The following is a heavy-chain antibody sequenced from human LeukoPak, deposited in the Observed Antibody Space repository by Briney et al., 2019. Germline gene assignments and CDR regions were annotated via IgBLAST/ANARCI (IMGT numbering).Heavy chain of an antibody. V-gene: IGHV4-39*07. CDR3: ASIAVAEGDAFDI. J-gene: IGHJ3*02. Sequence: PSETLSLTCTVSDDSISSTSYYWGWIRQPPGKGLEWIGSMYSSGSTYYNPSLKSRVTISVDTSKNQFSLKLSSVTAADTAVYYCASIAVAEGDAFDIWGQGTMVTVSS. D-gene: IGHD6-19*01. CDR2: MYSSGST. CDR1: DDSISSTSYY.